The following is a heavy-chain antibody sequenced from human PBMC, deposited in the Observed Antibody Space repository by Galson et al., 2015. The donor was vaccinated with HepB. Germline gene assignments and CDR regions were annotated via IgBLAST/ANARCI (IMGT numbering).Heavy chain of an antibody. CDR3: AKDLGAVAGSYYYYGMDV. V-gene: IGHV3-30*18. J-gene: IGHJ6*02. D-gene: IGHD6-19*01. Sequence: RLSSAASGFIFSCYVMHWVRQAPGEGLEWAAVISYDGSNNYYAASVKGRFTISRDNSKTTLYLQMNSLRAEDTAVYYCAKDLGAVAGSYYYYGMDVWGQGTTVTVSS. CDR2: ISYDGSNN. CDR1: GFIFSCYV.